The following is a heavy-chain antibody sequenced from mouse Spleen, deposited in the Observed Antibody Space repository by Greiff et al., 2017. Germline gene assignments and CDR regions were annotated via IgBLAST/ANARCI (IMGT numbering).Heavy chain of an antibody. Sequence: DVKLQESGPELVKPGASVKMSCKASGYTFTDYNMHWVKQSHGKSLEWIGYINPNNGGTSYNQKFKGKATLTVNKSSSTAYMELRSLTSEDSAVYYCARDYYDGAMDYWGQGTSVTVSS. J-gene: IGHJ4*01. D-gene: IGHD1-1*01. CDR1: GYTFTDYN. V-gene: IGHV1-22*01. CDR2: INPNNGGT. CDR3: ARDYYDGAMDY.